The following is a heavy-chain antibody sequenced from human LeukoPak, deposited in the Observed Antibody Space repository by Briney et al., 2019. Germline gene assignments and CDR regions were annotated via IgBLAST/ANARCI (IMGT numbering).Heavy chain of an antibody. CDR2: IKQDGSEK. CDR3: ARGRRDGYNYVRY. Sequence: PGGSLRLSCAASGFTFSSYWMSWVRQAPGKGLEWVANIKQDGSEKYYVDSVKGRFTISRDNAKNSLYLQMNSLRAEDTAVYYCARGRRDGYNYVRYWGQGTLVTVSS. J-gene: IGHJ4*02. V-gene: IGHV3-7*01. CDR1: GFTFSSYW. D-gene: IGHD5-24*01.